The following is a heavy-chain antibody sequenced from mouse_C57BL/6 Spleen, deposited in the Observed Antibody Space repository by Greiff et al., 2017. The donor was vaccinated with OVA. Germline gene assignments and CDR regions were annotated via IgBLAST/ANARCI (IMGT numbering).Heavy chain of an antibody. CDR3: TQDSSGYPYYFDY. Sequence: QVHVKQSGAELVRPGASVTLSCKASGYTFTDYEMHWVKQTPVHGLEWIGAIDPETGGTAYNQKFKGKAILTADKSSSTAYMELRSLTSEDSAVYYCTQDSSGYPYYFDYWGQGTTLTVSS. D-gene: IGHD3-2*02. CDR2: IDPETGGT. V-gene: IGHV1-15*01. CDR1: GYTFTDYE. J-gene: IGHJ2*01.